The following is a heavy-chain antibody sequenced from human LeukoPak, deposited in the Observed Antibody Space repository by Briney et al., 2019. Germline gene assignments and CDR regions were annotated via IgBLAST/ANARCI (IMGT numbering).Heavy chain of an antibody. Sequence: PGGSLRLSCAASGFTFSSYAMSWVRQAPGKGLEWVSAISGSGGSTYYADSVKGRFTISRDNSKNTLYLQMNSLRAEDTAVYYCAKQGRDMITFGGVTGSFDYWGQGTLVIVSS. CDR1: GFTFSSYA. V-gene: IGHV3-23*01. J-gene: IGHJ4*02. CDR2: ISGSGGST. D-gene: IGHD3-16*01. CDR3: AKQGRDMITFGGVTGSFDY.